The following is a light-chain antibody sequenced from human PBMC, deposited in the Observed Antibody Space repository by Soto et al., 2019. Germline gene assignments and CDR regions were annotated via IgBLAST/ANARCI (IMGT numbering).Light chain of an antibody. CDR1: QSVSSY. CDR2: DAS. V-gene: IGKV3-11*01. CDR3: QQRSNWPIT. Sequence: EIVLTHSPGILSLSPGERSTLSCRASQSVSSYLAWYQQKPGQAPRLLIYDASNRATGIPARFSGSGSGTDFTLTISSLEPEDFAVYYCQQRSNWPITFGQGTRLEIK. J-gene: IGKJ5*01.